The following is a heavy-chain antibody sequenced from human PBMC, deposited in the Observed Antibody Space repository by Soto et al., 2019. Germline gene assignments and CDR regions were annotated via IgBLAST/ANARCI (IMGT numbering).Heavy chain of an antibody. J-gene: IGHJ4*02. CDR3: ARDKFTSGFDY. Sequence: SETLSLTCAVYGGSFSGYYWTWIRQPPGTGLEWIGEINHSGSTNYNPSLKSRVTISVDTSKNQFSLKLTSVTAADTAVYYCARDKFTSGFDYWGQVTLFTFSS. V-gene: IGHV4-34*01. CDR1: GGSFSGYY. CDR2: INHSGST. D-gene: IGHD3-10*01.